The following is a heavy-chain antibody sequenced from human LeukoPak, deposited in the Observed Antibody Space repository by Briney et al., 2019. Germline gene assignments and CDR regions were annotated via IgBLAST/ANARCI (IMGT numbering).Heavy chain of an antibody. V-gene: IGHV3-15*01. Sequence: PGGSLRLSCVASGSSIRNIWMSWVRQAPGKGPEWVGRIRSKGDGGTTDYAAPVKGRFIISRDDSKDTLYLQMNSLETDDTAVYFCASHSSYWLLGYWGQGTLVTVSS. CDR2: IRSKGDGGTT. CDR1: GSSIRNIW. D-gene: IGHD2-8*02. J-gene: IGHJ4*02. CDR3: ASHSSYWLLGY.